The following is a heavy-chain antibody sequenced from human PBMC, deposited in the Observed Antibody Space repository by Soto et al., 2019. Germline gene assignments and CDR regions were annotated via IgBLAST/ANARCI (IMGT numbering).Heavy chain of an antibody. CDR1: GYTFTSYY. J-gene: IGHJ5*02. CDR2: INPSGGST. CDR3: ASNGYSSTWHSWFDP. Sequence: QVQLVQSGAKVKKPGASVKVSCKASGYTFTSYYMHWVRQAPGQGLEWMGIINPSGGSTSYAQKFQGRVTMTRDTSTSTVYMELSSLRSEDTAVYYCASNGYSSTWHSWFDPWGQGTLVTVSS. D-gene: IGHD6-13*01. V-gene: IGHV1-46*03.